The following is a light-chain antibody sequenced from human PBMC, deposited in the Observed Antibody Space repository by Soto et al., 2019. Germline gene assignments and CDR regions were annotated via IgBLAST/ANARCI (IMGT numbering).Light chain of an antibody. CDR1: QRVSRN. CDR3: QLYTKWPLT. V-gene: IGKV3-15*01. CDR2: GAS. J-gene: IGKJ1*01. Sequence: EIVVTNSPATVSVYPGERATLSCRASQRVSRNLAWYQQKPGQAPRLLIYGASTRATGIPVRFSGSASGTEFTLTISSLQSEDFTVYYCQLYTKWPLTFGQGTKVDIK.